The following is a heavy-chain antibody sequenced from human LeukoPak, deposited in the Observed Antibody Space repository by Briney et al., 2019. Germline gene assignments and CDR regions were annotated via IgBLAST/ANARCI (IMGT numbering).Heavy chain of an antibody. CDR1: GYSFTSYW. J-gene: IGHJ6*03. Sequence: GESLKISCKGSGYSFTSYWIGWVRQMPGKGLEWMGIIYPGDSDTRYSPSFQGQVTISADKSISTAYLQWSSLKASDTAMYYCARESSSTSHYYYYYMDVWGKGTTVTVSS. V-gene: IGHV5-51*01. CDR2: IYPGDSDT. D-gene: IGHD6-13*01. CDR3: ARESSSTSHYYYYYMDV.